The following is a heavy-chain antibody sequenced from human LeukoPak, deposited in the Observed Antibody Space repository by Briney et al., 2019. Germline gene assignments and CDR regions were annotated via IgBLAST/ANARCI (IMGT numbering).Heavy chain of an antibody. J-gene: IGHJ3*02. Sequence: ASVKVSCKASGYTFTSYGISWVRQAPGQGLEWMGWISAYNGNTNYAQKLQGRVTMTTDTSTSTAYVELRSLRSDDTAVYYCARVLADRGAFDIWGQGTMVTVSS. V-gene: IGHV1-18*04. CDR2: ISAYNGNT. D-gene: IGHD2-15*01. CDR1: GYTFTSYG. CDR3: ARVLADRGAFDI.